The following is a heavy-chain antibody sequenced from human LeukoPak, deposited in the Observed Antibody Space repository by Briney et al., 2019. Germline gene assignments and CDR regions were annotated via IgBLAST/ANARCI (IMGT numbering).Heavy chain of an antibody. CDR1: GGSISSYY. CDR2: IYHSGST. CDR3: ARLKIVVVPAAISAFDI. Sequence: SETLSLTCTVSGGSISSYYWSWIRQPPGKGLEWIGYIYHSGSTNYNPSLKSRVTISVDTSKNQFSLKLSSVTAADTAVYYCARLKIVVVPAAISAFDIWGQGTMVTVSS. J-gene: IGHJ3*02. D-gene: IGHD2-2*02. V-gene: IGHV4-59*08.